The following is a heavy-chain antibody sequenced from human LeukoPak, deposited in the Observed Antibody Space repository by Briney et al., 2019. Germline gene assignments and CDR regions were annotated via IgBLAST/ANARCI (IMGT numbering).Heavy chain of an antibody. V-gene: IGHV3-30*02. Sequence: PGGSLRLSCAASGFTFSNYGIHWVRQAPGKGLEWMAFIRYDGNNKYYADSVKGRFTISRDNSKNTLYLQMNSLRAEDTAVYYCARDRFIAVATYDYWGQGTLVTVSS. D-gene: IGHD6-19*01. J-gene: IGHJ4*02. CDR3: ARDRFIAVATYDY. CDR2: IRYDGNNK. CDR1: GFTFSNYG.